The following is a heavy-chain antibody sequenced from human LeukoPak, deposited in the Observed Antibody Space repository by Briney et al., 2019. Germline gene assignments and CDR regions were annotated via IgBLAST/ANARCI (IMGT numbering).Heavy chain of an antibody. Sequence: ASVKVSCKASGYAFTSYGISWVRQAPGQGLEWMGWISAYNGNTNYAQKLQGRVTMTTDTSTSTAYMELRSLRSDDTAVYYCARDHKSYRDAFDIWGQGTMVAVSS. CDR3: ARDHKSYRDAFDI. V-gene: IGHV1-18*01. CDR1: GYAFTSYG. J-gene: IGHJ3*02. D-gene: IGHD1-26*01. CDR2: ISAYNGNT.